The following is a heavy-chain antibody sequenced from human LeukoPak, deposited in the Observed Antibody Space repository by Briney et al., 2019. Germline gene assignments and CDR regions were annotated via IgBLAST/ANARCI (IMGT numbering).Heavy chain of an antibody. Sequence: SETLSLTCTVSGDSITNYFWSWIRQPPGKGLEWIGYIYYTGNTNYKPSLKRRVTISVDTSTHQFSLRLRSVTAADTAVYYCARGRVAYSAYYFDYWGRGTLVTVSS. CDR3: ARGRVAYSAYYFDY. D-gene: IGHD2-15*01. CDR1: GDSITNYF. V-gene: IGHV4-59*01. CDR2: IYYTGNT. J-gene: IGHJ4*02.